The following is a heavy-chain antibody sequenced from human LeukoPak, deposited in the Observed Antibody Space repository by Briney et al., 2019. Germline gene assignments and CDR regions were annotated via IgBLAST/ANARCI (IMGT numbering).Heavy chain of an antibody. V-gene: IGHV1-69*13. J-gene: IGHJ3*02. CDR1: GGTFSSYA. CDR3: ATWALQQLVPFAFDI. Sequence: SVKVSCKASGGTFSSYAISWVRQAPGQGLEWMGGIIPIFGTANYAQEFQGRVTITADESTSTAYMELSSLRSEDTAVYYCATWALQQLVPFAFDIWGQGTMVTVSS. CDR2: IIPIFGTA. D-gene: IGHD6-13*01.